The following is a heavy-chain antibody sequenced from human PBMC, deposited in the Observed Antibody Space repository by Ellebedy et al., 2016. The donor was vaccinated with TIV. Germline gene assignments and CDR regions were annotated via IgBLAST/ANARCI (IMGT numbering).Heavy chain of an antibody. CDR2: INGDGSKK. D-gene: IGHD4-17*01. CDR1: GFSFRSYW. J-gene: IGHJ6*02. V-gene: IGHV3-7*03. Sequence: GGSLRLSCVASGFSFRSYWMSWLRQAPGKGLEWVANINGDGSKKYYVDSVKGRFTISRDNGKNSVYLQMNSLRTEDTALYYCARDGAYGDYSPGYYGMDVWGQGTTVTVSS. CDR3: ARDGAYGDYSPGYYGMDV.